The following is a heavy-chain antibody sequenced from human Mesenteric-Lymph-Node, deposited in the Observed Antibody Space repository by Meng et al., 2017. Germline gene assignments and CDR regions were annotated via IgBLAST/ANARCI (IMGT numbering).Heavy chain of an antibody. V-gene: IGHV4-61*02. J-gene: IGHJ3*02. Sequence: SETLSLTCTVSGGSISSGSYYWTWIRQPAGKGLEWIGRIYTSGSTNYNPSLKSRVTISVDTSKNQFSLKLSSVTAADTAVYYCARDPPPDAFDIWGQGTMVTVSS. CDR1: GGSISSGSYY. CDR2: IYTSGST. CDR3: ARDPPPDAFDI.